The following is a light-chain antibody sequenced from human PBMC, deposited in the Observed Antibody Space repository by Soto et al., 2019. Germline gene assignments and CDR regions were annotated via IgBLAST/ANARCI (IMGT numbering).Light chain of an antibody. Sequence: DIVMTQSPDSLAVSLGERATINCKSSQSVLYSSNNSDSLAWYQQKPGLPPKLLIYWASIRASGVPDRFSGGGSGTDFTLTISSLQAEDVAVYYCQQYYSTMYTFGQGIKLEIK. V-gene: IGKV4-1*01. CDR1: QSVLYSSNNSDS. CDR3: QQYYSTMYT. CDR2: WAS. J-gene: IGKJ2*01.